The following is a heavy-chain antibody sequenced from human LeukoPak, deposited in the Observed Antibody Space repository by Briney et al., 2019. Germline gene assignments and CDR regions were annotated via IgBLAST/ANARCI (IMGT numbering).Heavy chain of an antibody. CDR2: IYYSGST. Sequence: PSETLSLTCTVSGASISSSSYYWGWIRQPPGKGLEWIGIIYYSGSTYYNPSLKSRVTISVDTSKNQFSLKLTSVTAADTAVYYCARYSGTYSNLFDYWGQGTLVTVSS. J-gene: IGHJ4*02. D-gene: IGHD1-26*01. V-gene: IGHV4-39*01. CDR1: GASISSSSYY. CDR3: ARYSGTYSNLFDY.